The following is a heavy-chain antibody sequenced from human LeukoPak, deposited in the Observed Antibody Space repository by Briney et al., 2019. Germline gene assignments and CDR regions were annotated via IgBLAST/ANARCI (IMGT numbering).Heavy chain of an antibody. CDR2: IYPGGSHT. J-gene: IGHJ5*02. D-gene: IGHD4-11*01. Sequence: GESLKISCKGSGYSFTNYWIGWVRQMPGKGLEWMGIIYPGGSHTMYSPSFQGQVTISVDWSTSTVYLQWSTLKASDTAMYYCARRDYTSVWFDPWGQGTLVTVSS. CDR1: GYSFTNYW. V-gene: IGHV5-51*01. CDR3: ARRDYTSVWFDP.